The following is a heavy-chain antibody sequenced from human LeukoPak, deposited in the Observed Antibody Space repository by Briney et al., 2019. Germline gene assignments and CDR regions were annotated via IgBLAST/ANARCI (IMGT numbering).Heavy chain of an antibody. Sequence: PGGSLRLSCAASGFTFSSYAMHWVRQAPGKGLEWVAVISYDGSNKYYADSVKGRFTISRDNSKNTLYLQMNSLRAEDTAVYYCARDTAGTWDYWGQGTLVTVSS. J-gene: IGHJ4*02. CDR2: ISYDGSNK. CDR1: GFTFSSYA. CDR3: ARDTAGTWDY. D-gene: IGHD6-19*01. V-gene: IGHV3-30*04.